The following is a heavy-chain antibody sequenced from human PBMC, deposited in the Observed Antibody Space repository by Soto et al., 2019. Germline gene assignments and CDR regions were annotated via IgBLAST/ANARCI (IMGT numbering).Heavy chain of an antibody. V-gene: IGHV4-61*01. CDR3: ASVYDSSGYYYPLDY. CDR2: IYYSGST. Sequence: SETLSLTCTVSGGSVSSGSYYWSWIRQPPGKGLEWIGYIYYSGSTNYNPSLKSRVTISVDTSKNQFSLKLSSVTAADTAVYYCASVYDSSGYYYPLDYWGQGTLVTVSS. D-gene: IGHD3-22*01. CDR1: GGSVSSGSYY. J-gene: IGHJ4*02.